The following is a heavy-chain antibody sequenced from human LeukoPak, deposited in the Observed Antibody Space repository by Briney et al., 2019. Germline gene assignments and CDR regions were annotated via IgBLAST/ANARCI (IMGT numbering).Heavy chain of an antibody. J-gene: IGHJ6*03. CDR2: IIPIFGTA. D-gene: IGHD4-11*01. CDR1: GGTFSSYA. V-gene: IGHV1-69*05. Sequence: SVKVSCKASGGTFSSYAISWVRQAPGQGLEWMGGIIPIFGTANYAQKFQGRVTITTDESTSTAYMELSSLRSEDTAVYYCARVRGLTVTTLYYYYYYMDVWGKGTTVAVSS. CDR3: ARVRGLTVTTLYYYYYYMDV.